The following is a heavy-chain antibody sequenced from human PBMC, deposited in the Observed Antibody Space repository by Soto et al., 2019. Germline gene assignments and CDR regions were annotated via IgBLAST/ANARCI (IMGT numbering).Heavy chain of an antibody. D-gene: IGHD1-26*01. Sequence: GGSLRLSCAASGFTFSSYEMNWVRQAPGKGLEWVSYISSSGSTIYYVDSVKGRFTISRDNAKNSLYLQMNSLRAEDTAVYYCAREGSFGGIYYYYGMDVWGQGTTVTVSS. J-gene: IGHJ6*02. CDR1: GFTFSSYE. CDR3: AREGSFGGIYYYYGMDV. CDR2: ISSSGSTI. V-gene: IGHV3-48*03.